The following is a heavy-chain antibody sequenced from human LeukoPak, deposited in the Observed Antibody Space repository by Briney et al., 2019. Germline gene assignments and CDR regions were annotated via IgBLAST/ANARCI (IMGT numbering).Heavy chain of an antibody. CDR2: IYYSDNT. Sequence: SETLSLTCTLSGGSITGGGYYWSWIRQHPGKGLEWIGYIYYSDNTYYNPSLKSRVTISADTSKNQFSLKLNSVTAADTAVYYCARARGDSSRLDHWGQGTLVTVSS. D-gene: IGHD4-17*01. CDR3: ARARGDSSRLDH. CDR1: GGSITGGGYY. V-gene: IGHV4-31*03. J-gene: IGHJ4*02.